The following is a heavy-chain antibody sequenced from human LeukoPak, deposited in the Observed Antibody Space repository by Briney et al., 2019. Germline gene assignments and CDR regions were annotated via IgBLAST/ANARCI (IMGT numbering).Heavy chain of an antibody. CDR1: GFTFSSYA. J-gene: IGHJ3*02. CDR3: AKDLGMNAFDI. Sequence: QSGGSLRLSCASCGFTFSSYAMSWVRRAPGGALEWGSVISGSGGSTYYADSVKGRITIYRDNSKNTLYLQMNSLRAEDTAVYYCAKDLGMNAFDIWGERTMVTVSS. D-gene: IGHD1-26*01. CDR2: ISGSGGST. V-gene: IGHV3-23*01.